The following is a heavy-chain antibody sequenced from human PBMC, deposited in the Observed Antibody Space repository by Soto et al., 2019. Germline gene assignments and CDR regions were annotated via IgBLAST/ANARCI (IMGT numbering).Heavy chain of an antibody. Sequence: QVQLVQSGAEVKKPESSVKVSCKAPGGTFSTYAISWVRQAPGQGLEWMGGIIPMFGTANYAQRFQDRVTIRADEATNPVAMGRGSLSSEDTAVYFCASGIQLWLRRINNGYSGWGQGTLVTVSS. CDR3: ASGIQLWLRRINNGYSG. J-gene: IGHJ4*02. CDR2: IIPMFGTA. CDR1: GGTFSTYA. D-gene: IGHD5-18*01. V-gene: IGHV1-69*12.